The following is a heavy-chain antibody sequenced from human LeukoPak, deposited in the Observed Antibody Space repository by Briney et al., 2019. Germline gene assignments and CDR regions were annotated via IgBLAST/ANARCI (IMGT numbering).Heavy chain of an antibody. CDR1: GYTLPNYV. V-gene: IGHV1-18*01. Sequence: ASVTVSCTPSGYTLPNYVIYCVRQAPGHRLECMGGMSGYTGVTKYAQILPGRVTMTTDTSTSTAYMELRRLRSDDTAVYYCARDGYRYSGSYRRFDYWGQGTLVTVSS. CDR3: ARDGYRYSGSYRRFDY. D-gene: IGHD1-26*01. J-gene: IGHJ4*02. CDR2: MSGYTGVT.